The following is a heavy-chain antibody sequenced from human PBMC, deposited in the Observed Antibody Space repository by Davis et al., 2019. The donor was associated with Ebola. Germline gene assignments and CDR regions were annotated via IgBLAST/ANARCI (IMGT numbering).Heavy chain of an antibody. Sequence: SGPTLVKPTQTLTLTCTFSGISLSTSGMCVSWIRQPPGKALEWLALIDWNDDKDYSTSLKTRLTISKDTSKNQVVLKMTNMDPVDTATFYFSRIEVAENYSYSVMDVWAQGTPFPVSS. J-gene: IGHJ6*02. V-gene: IGHV2-70*01. CDR1: GISLSTSGMC. CDR2: IDWNDDK. CDR3: SRIEVAENYSYSVMDV. D-gene: IGHD5-12*01.